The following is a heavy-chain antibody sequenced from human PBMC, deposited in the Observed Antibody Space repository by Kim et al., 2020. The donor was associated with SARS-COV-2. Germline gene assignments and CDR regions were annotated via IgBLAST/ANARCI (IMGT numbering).Heavy chain of an antibody. J-gene: IGHJ4*01. CDR3: ARQQARITIFGVVIDY. CDR2: IYYSGST. CDR1: GGSISSSSYY. V-gene: IGHV4-39*01. Sequence: SETLSPTCTVSGGSISSSSYYWGWIRQPPGMGLEWIGSIYYSGSTYYNPSLKSRVTISVDTSKNQFSLKLSSVTAADTAVYYCARQQARITIFGVVIDY. D-gene: IGHD3-3*01.